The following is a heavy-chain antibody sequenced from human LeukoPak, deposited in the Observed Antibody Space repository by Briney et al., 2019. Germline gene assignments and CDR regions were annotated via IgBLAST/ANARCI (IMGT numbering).Heavy chain of an antibody. V-gene: IGHV3-7*01. CDR3: ARAADDFWSGYHDAFDI. CDR2: TNQDGSEK. CDR1: GFTFSHYW. J-gene: IGHJ3*02. D-gene: IGHD3-3*01. Sequence: PGGSLRLSCVASGFTFSHYWMSWVRQAPGKGLEWVANTNQDGSEKYYVDAVKGRFTISRDNAKNTLYLQMNSLRAEDTAVYYCARAADDFWSGYHDAFDIWGQGTMVTVSS.